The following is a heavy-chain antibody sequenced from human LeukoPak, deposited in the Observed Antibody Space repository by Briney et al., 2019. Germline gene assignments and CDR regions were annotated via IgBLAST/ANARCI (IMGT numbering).Heavy chain of an antibody. CDR2: INPNSGGT. Sequence: ASVKVSCKASGYTFTGYYMHWVRQAPGQGLEWMGWINPNSGGTNYAQKFQGRVTMTRDTSISTAYMELSRLRSDGTAVYYCARDLPDYYDSSGYYLNTDYWGQGTLVTVSS. CDR3: ARDLPDYYDSSGYYLNTDY. V-gene: IGHV1-2*02. CDR1: GYTFTGYY. J-gene: IGHJ4*02. D-gene: IGHD3-22*01.